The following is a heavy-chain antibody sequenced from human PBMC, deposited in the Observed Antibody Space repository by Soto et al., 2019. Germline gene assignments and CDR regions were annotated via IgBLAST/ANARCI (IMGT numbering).Heavy chain of an antibody. Sequence: SETLSLTGTVSGGSISSGYYYWSWIRQPPGKGLEWIGYIYYSGSTYYKPSLKSRVTISVDTSKNQFSLKLSSVTAADTAVYYCARADYGDDHWFDPLGQGTLVTVSS. CDR1: GGSISSGYYY. D-gene: IGHD4-17*01. J-gene: IGHJ5*02. CDR2: IYYSGST. CDR3: ARADYGDDHWFDP. V-gene: IGHV4-30-4*01.